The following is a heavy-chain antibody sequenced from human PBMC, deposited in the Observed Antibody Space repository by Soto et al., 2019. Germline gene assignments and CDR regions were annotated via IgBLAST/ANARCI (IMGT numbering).Heavy chain of an antibody. V-gene: IGHV2-5*02. D-gene: IGHD3-10*01. CDR2: LHWDDEK. CDR3: ANRLRFDSHGSETYDNGDAFAV. CDR1: GFSLSTSGVG. Sequence: QITLKESGPTLVQPTQTLTLTCTFSGFSLSTSGVGVGWIRQPPGKALEWVALLHWDDEKRYSPSLKSRLTIIKDTSKNQVVLKMTDRDPVDTSTYCCANRLRFDSHGSETYDNGDAFAVWGQGTIVTVSS. J-gene: IGHJ3*01.